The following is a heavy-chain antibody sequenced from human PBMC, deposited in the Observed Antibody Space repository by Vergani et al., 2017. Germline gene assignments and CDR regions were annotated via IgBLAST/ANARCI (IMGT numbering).Heavy chain of an antibody. CDR2: IKQAGSEK. D-gene: IGHD4-17*01. CDR1: GFTFNIYA. Sequence: EVRLLESGVGLVQPGGSLRLSCAASGFTFNIYAMSWVRQAPGKGLEWVANIKQAGSEKYYVDSVRGRFTISRDNAKNSLYLQMNSLRAEDTAVYHWARPSAPGDYDALDFWGQGTMVTVSS. J-gene: IGHJ3*01. CDR3: ARPSAPGDYDALDF. V-gene: IGHV3-7*01.